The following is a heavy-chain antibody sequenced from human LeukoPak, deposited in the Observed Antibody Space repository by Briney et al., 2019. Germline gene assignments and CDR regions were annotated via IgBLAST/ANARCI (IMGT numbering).Heavy chain of an antibody. D-gene: IGHD3-22*01. Sequence: SETLSLTCTVSGDSIIGSLYYWGWTRQPPGKGLEWIGTIYYSGSTYYNPSLKSRVTISVDTAKNQFSLRLNSVTAADTAVYNCARHNPYDSSGYYFGGFDYWGQGTLVTVSS. CDR1: GDSIIGSLYY. V-gene: IGHV4-39*01. CDR2: IYYSGST. CDR3: ARHNPYDSSGYYFGGFDY. J-gene: IGHJ4*02.